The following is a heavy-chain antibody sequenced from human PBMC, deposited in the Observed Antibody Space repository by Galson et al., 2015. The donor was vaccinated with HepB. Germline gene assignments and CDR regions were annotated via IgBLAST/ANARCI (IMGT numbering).Heavy chain of an antibody. CDR3: AKGYGLFDS. D-gene: IGHD5-18*01. Sequence: SLRLSCAASGFAFDSHAMSWVRRAPGRGLEWISGITGKGDSTFYAASVRGRFTVSKDNSNNMLYLQINSLRAEDAGLYFCAKGYGLFDSWGQGILVTVSS. J-gene: IGHJ5*01. CDR1: GFAFDSHA. V-gene: IGHV3-23*01. CDR2: ITGKGDST.